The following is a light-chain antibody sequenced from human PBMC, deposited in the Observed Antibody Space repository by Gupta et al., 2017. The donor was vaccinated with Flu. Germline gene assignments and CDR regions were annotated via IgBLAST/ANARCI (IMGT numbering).Light chain of an antibody. J-gene: IGLJ2*01. V-gene: IGLV1-47*01. Sequence: QSVLTQTPSASGTPGQRVTISCSGSSPNIGSNYVYWYQKLPGTAPKLLIYRNNQRPSGVPDRFSGSKSGTSASLAISGLRSADEADYYCAAWDDSLSGVLFGGGTKLTVL. CDR2: RNN. CDR1: SPNIGSNY. CDR3: AAWDDSLSGVL.